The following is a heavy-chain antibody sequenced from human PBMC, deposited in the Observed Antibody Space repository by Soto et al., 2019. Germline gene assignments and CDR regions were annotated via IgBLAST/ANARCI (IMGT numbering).Heavy chain of an antibody. CDR3: AKESDFSGSPRFITVDY. Sequence: SETLSLTCTVSGGSISSYYWSWIRQPPGKGLEWIGYIYYSGSTNYNPSLKSRVTISVDTSKNQFSLKLSSVTAADTAVYYCAKESDFSGSPRFITVDYWGQGTLVTVSS. CDR1: GGSISSYY. J-gene: IGHJ4*02. D-gene: IGHD3-10*01. V-gene: IGHV4-59*01. CDR2: IYYSGST.